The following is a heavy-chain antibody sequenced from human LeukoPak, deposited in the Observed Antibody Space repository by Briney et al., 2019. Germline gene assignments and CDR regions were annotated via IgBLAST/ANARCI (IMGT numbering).Heavy chain of an antibody. CDR3: AGVLRDVDHWQDYFDS. V-gene: IGHV3-13*01. J-gene: IGHJ4*02. CDR1: GFTFSSYD. Sequence: GGSLRLSCAASGFTFSSYDMHWVRQVTGKSLEWVSAIGATRDTYYADSVKGRFTISREDAKNSLYLQMNSLRAGDTAVYYCAGVLRDVDHWQDYFDSWGQGTLVTVSS. CDR2: IGATRDT. D-gene: IGHD5-24*01.